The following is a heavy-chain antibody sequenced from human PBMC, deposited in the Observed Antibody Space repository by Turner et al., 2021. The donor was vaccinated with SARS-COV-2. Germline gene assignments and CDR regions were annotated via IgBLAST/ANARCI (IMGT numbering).Heavy chain of an antibody. Sequence: VQLLESGGGLVQPGGSLRLSCAASGFTFSSYAMHWVRQAPGKGLEWVAVISYDGNNKYYADSVKGRFTISRDNSKNTLYLQMNSLRAEDTAVYYCARGGLGVNAFDIWGQGTMVTVSS. CDR2: ISYDGNNK. CDR3: ARGGLGVNAFDI. CDR1: GFTFSSYA. J-gene: IGHJ3*02. D-gene: IGHD2-21*01. V-gene: IGHV3-30-3*01.